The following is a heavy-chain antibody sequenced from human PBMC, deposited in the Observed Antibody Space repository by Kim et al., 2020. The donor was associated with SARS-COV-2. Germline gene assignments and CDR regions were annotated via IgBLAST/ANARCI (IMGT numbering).Heavy chain of an antibody. D-gene: IGHD3-22*01. V-gene: IGHV4-30-2*04. Sequence: NPALQRRVTISVDTSKNQFSLKLSSVTAADTAVYYCARGGDSSGYYYFDYWGQGTLVTVSS. CDR3: ARGGDSSGYYYFDY. J-gene: IGHJ4*02.